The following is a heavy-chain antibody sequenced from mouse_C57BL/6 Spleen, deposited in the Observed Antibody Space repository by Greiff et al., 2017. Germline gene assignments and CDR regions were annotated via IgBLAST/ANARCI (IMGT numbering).Heavy chain of an antibody. J-gene: IGHJ3*01. V-gene: IGHV5-17*01. CDR2: ISSGSSTI. CDR3: ASPYGNYPAWFAY. CDR1: GFTFSDYG. Sequence: EVQLVESGGGLVKPGGSLKLSCAASGFTFSDYGMHWVRQAPEKGLEWVAYISSGSSTIYYADTVKGRFTISRDNAKNTLFLQMTSLRSEDTAMYYCASPYGNYPAWFAYWGQGTLVTVSA. D-gene: IGHD2-1*01.